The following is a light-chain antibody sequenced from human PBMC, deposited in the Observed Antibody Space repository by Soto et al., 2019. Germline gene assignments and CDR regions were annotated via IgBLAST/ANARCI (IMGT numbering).Light chain of an antibody. J-gene: IGLJ1*01. Sequence: QSALAQPASVSGSPGQSITIYCTGTPSDVGHYDYVAWFQQHPGRAPKLIVYDVSKWPSGVSNRFSGSKSGNTASLTISGLQAEDEAAYYCTSFTASPTFVFGTGTKVTVL. CDR3: TSFTASPTFV. CDR1: PSDVGHYDY. CDR2: DVS. V-gene: IGLV2-14*03.